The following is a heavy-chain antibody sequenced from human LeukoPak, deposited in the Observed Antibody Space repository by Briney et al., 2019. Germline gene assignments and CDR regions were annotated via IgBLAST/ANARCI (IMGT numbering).Heavy chain of an antibody. V-gene: IGHV3-21*01. D-gene: IGHD6-19*01. CDR2: ISISSTYI. Sequence: GGSLRLSCTASGFNFSTYWMTWVRQVPGKGLEWVSSISISSTYIYYADSVKGRFTISRDNAKNSLYLQMNSLRAEDTAVYYCARVAVAGGAAVDYWGQGTLVTVSS. CDR1: GFNFSTYW. CDR3: ARVAVAGGAAVDY. J-gene: IGHJ4*02.